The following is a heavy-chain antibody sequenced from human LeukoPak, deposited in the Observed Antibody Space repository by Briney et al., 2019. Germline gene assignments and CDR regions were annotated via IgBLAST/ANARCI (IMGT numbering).Heavy chain of an antibody. V-gene: IGHV3-74*01. CDR3: ACTSRPIDA. Sequence: GGSLRLSCAASGFTFSAYWMHWVRQAPGKGLVWVSRIKGDGSGASYADSVKGRFTISRDKAKNTLYLEMNSLRGDDTAVYYCACTSRPIDAWGQGTLVTVSS. CDR2: IKGDGSGA. J-gene: IGHJ5*02. CDR1: GFTFSAYW. D-gene: IGHD2-8*01.